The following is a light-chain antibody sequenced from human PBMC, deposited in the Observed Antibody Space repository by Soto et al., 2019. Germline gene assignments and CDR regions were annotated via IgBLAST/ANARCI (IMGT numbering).Light chain of an antibody. Sequence: QSALTQPASVSGSPGQSITISCTGTSSDVGNYNYVSWYQQHPGKAPKLMIYDVSNRPSGVSNRFSGSKSGNTASLTISGLQAEDEADYYCNSSTRSSTYVFGAGTKLTVL. CDR2: DVS. J-gene: IGLJ1*01. V-gene: IGLV2-14*01. CDR1: SSDVGNYNY. CDR3: NSSTRSSTYV.